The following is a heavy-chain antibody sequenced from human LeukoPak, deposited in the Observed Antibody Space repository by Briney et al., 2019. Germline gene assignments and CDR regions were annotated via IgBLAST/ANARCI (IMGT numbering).Heavy chain of an antibody. J-gene: IGHJ4*02. V-gene: IGHV1-2*02. CDR3: ARAWIQLWWGEYYFDY. D-gene: IGHD5-18*01. CDR1: GYTFTGYY. Sequence: ASVKVSCKASGYTFTGYYMHWVRQAPGQGLEWMGWINPNSGGTNYAQKFQGRVTMTRDTSISTAYMELSRLRSDDTAVYYCARAWIQLWWGEYYFDYWGQGTLVTVSS. CDR2: INPNSGGT.